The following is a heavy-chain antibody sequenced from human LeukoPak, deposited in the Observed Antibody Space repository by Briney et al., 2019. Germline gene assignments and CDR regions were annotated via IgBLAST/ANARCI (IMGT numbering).Heavy chain of an antibody. CDR2: INWNGGST. CDR1: GFTFDDYG. D-gene: IGHD5-12*01. Sequence: PGGSLRLSCAASGFTFDDYGMSWVRQAPGKGLEWVSGINWNGGSTGYADSVKGRFTISRDNAKNSLYLQMNSLRAEDTALYYCARDTTDIVATIIDYWGQGTLVTVSS. J-gene: IGHJ4*02. V-gene: IGHV3-20*04. CDR3: ARDTTDIVATIIDY.